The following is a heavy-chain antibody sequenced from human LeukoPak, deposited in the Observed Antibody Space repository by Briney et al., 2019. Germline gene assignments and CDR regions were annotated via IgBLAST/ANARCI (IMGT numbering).Heavy chain of an antibody. CDR1: GGSIISSIDD. V-gene: IGHV4-39*01. J-gene: IGHJ4*02. Sequence: SETLSLTCTVSGGSIISSIDDWGWIRQPPGKGLEWIGSIYYSGSTYYNPSLKSRVTISVDTSKNQFSLKLNSVTAADTAVYYCARLKQISWYIYWLRATLVTVSS. CDR2: IYYSGST. D-gene: IGHD1-14*01. CDR3: ARLKQISWYIY.